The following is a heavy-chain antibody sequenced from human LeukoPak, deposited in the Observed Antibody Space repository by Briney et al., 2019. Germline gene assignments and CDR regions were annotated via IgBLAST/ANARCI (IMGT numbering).Heavy chain of an antibody. V-gene: IGHV4-34*01. CDR2: INHSGST. D-gene: IGHD3-10*01. CDR3: ARGLGGSGSYYKPHY. CDR1: GGSFSDFY. J-gene: IGHJ4*02. Sequence: PSETLSLTCAVYGGSFSDFYWSWLPQPPGKGLEWIGEINHSGSTNYNPSLKSRVTISVDTSKNQFSLKLSSVTAADTAVYYCARGLGGSGSYYKPHYWGQGTLVTVSS.